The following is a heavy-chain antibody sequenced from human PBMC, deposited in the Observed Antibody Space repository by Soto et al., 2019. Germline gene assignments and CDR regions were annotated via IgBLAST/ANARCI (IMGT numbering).Heavy chain of an antibody. D-gene: IGHD6-13*01. CDR3: TTPSGQQLPPGY. CDR2: IRSKANSYAT. J-gene: IGHJ1*01. Sequence: TGGSLRRSCAASGFTFSGSAMHWVRQASGKGLEWVGRIRSKANSYATAYAASVKGRFTIARDDSKNTAYLQMNSVKTEDTAVYYCTTPSGQQLPPGYWGQGTLVTVSS. CDR1: GFTFSGSA. V-gene: IGHV3-73*01.